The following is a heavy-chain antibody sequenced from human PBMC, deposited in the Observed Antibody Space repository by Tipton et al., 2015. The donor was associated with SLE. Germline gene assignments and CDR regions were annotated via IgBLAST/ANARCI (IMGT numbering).Heavy chain of an antibody. CDR1: GFSLSDYY. CDR3: ARDMASIGIFGVVLLPFDY. Sequence: GSLRLSCAASGFSLSDYYMGWIRQAPGKGLEWISYISKSGASIYYSDSVKGRFTTSRDNAKNSLFLQLNSLRADDTAVYYCARDMASIGIFGVVLLPFDYWGQGTLVTVSS. CDR2: ISKSGASI. D-gene: IGHD3-3*01. J-gene: IGHJ4*02. V-gene: IGHV3-11*01.